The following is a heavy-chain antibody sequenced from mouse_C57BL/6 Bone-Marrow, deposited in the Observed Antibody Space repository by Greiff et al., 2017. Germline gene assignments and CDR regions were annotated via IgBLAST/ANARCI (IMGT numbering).Heavy chain of an antibody. CDR3: TSYYYGSSYFDD. CDR1: GFNIKDDY. V-gene: IGHV14-4*01. J-gene: IGHJ2*01. Sequence: VQLQQSGAELVRPGASVKLSCTASGFNIKDDYMHWVKQRPEQGLEWIGWFVPENGVPEYASKFQGKATLTADTSYNTADLQLSSLTSEDTGVYYCTSYYYGSSYFDDWGQGTILTVSS. CDR2: FVPENGVP. D-gene: IGHD1-1*01.